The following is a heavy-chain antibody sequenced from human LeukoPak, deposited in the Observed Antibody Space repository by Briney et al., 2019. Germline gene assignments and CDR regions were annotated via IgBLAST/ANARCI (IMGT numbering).Heavy chain of an antibody. Sequence: SQTLSLTCGISGDSVSSNTGAWNWIRQSPSRGLEWLGKTYYRSKWNNDYAVSVKDRITINPDTSKDQFSLQLNSVTPEDTAVYYCARRRWLLYYFDYWGQGTLVTVSS. J-gene: IGHJ4*02. CDR1: GDSVSSNTGA. CDR2: TYYRSKWNN. V-gene: IGHV6-1*01. CDR3: ARRRWLLYYFDY. D-gene: IGHD5-12*01.